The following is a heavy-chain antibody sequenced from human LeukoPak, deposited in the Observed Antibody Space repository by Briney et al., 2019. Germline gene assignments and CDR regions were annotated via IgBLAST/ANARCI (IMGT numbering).Heavy chain of an antibody. Sequence: SETLSLTCTVSGGSISSYYWSWIRQPPGKGLEWVGYISYSGSTNYNPSLKSRVTISVDTSKNQFSLKLSSVTAADTAVYYCARGGTTVVTPRGYYYYYMDVWGKGTTVTISS. J-gene: IGHJ6*03. CDR3: ARGGTTVVTPRGYYYYYMDV. D-gene: IGHD4-23*01. V-gene: IGHV4-59*01. CDR2: ISYSGST. CDR1: GGSISSYY.